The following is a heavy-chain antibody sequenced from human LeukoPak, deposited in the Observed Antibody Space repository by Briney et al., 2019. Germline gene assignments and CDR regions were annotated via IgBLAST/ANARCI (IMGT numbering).Heavy chain of an antibody. CDR3: ARDLNGDFVSDY. J-gene: IGHJ4*02. V-gene: IGHV1-46*01. CDR1: GYTFTCYY. D-gene: IGHD4-17*01. CDR2: INPSGGST. Sequence: ASVKVSCKASGYTFTCYYMHWVRQAPGQGLEWMGIINPSGGSTSYARKFQGRVTMTRDTSTSTVYMELSSLRSEDTAVYYCARDLNGDFVSDYWGQGTLVTVSS.